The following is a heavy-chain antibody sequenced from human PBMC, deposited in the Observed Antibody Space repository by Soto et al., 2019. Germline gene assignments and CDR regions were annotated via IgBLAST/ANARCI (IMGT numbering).Heavy chain of an antibody. J-gene: IGHJ4*02. D-gene: IGHD2-21*01. CDR3: ARDGRRAYCGGDCYDY. V-gene: IGHV1-69*10. CDR1: GGTFSSYA. CDR2: IIPIFGIA. Sequence: ASVKVSCKASGGTFSSYAISWVRQAPGQGLEWMGGIIPIFGIANYAQKFQGRVTITADKSTSTAYMELSSLRSEDTAVYYCARDGRRAYCGGDCYDYWGQGTLVTVSS.